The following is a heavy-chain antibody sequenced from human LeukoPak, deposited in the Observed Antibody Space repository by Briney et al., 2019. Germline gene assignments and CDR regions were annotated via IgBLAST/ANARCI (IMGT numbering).Heavy chain of an antibody. CDR3: AVTYYYDSSGYYPVDY. Sequence: GASVKVSCKASGYTFTSYYMHWVRQAPGQGLEWMGIINPSGGSTSYAQKFQGRVTMTRDTSTSTVYMELSSLRSEDTAVYYCAVTYYYDSSGYYPVDYWGQGTLVTVSS. CDR1: GYTFTSYY. J-gene: IGHJ4*02. CDR2: INPSGGST. V-gene: IGHV1-46*01. D-gene: IGHD3-22*01.